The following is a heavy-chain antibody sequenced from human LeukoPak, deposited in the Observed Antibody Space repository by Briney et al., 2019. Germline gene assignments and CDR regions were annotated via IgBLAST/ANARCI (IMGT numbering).Heavy chain of an antibody. CDR1: GYTFTSYG. CDR2: ISAYNGNT. CDR3: ARSIDYYGSGDWFDP. D-gene: IGHD3-10*01. J-gene: IGHJ5*02. V-gene: IGHV1-18*01. Sequence: GASVKVSCKASGYTFTSYGISWVRQAPGQGLEWMGWISAYNGNTNYAQKLQGRVTMTTDTSTSTAYMELRSLRSDDTAVYYCARSIDYYGSGDWFDPWGQGTLVTVSS.